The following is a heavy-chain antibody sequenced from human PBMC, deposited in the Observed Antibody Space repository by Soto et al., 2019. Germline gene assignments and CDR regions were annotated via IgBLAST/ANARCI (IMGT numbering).Heavy chain of an antibody. CDR1: GSSIRNYY. D-gene: IGHD4-17*01. CDR3: TRVGGYYGDYPSFDY. CDR2: IYYSGST. Sequence: QVQLKESGPGLVKPSETLSLTCSVSGSSIRNYYWSWIRQPPGKGLEWIGNIYYSGSTNYNPSLKGRVFISVDSSRRQLSLRLNSLTAADTAVYYCTRVGGYYGDYPSFDYWGQGALVTVSS. V-gene: IGHV4-59*01. J-gene: IGHJ4*02.